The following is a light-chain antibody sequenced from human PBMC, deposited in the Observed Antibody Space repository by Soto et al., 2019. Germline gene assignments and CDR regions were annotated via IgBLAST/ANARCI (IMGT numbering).Light chain of an antibody. J-gene: IGKJ1*01. CDR3: QQYNNWPRT. CDR1: QSVSSN. CDR2: GAS. Sequence: EIVMTQSPATLSVSPGERATLSCRASQSVSSNLAWSQQKPGQAPRLLIYGASTRATGIPARFSGSGSGTDFTLTISSLQSEDFAVYYCQQYNNWPRTFGQGTKVEIK. V-gene: IGKV3-15*01.